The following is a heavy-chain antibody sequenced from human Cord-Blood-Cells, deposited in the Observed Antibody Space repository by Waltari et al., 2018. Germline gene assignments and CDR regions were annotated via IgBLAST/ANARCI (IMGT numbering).Heavy chain of an antibody. D-gene: IGHD3-22*01. CDR1: GYTFTSYA. V-gene: IGHV1-3*01. CDR3: ATPYYYDSSGYYYPFDY. Sequence: QVQLVQSGAEVKKPGASVKVSCKASGYTFTSYAMHWVRQAPGQRLEWMGWINAGNGNTKYSQKFQGRVTITRDTSASTAYMELSSLRSEDTAVYYCATPYYYDSSGYYYPFDYWGQGTLVTVSS. CDR2: INAGNGNT. J-gene: IGHJ4*02.